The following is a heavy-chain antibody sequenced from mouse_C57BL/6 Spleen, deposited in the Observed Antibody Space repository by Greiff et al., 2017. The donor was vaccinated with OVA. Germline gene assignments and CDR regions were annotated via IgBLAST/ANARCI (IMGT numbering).Heavy chain of an antibody. J-gene: IGHJ3*01. CDR2: ISSKSDNYAT. CDR3: TVGFLFAY. Sequence: EVKVEESGGGLVQPGGSMKLSCVASGYTFSNYWMNWVRQSPEKGLEWVAQISSKSDNYATHYAESVKGRFTISRDESKSSVYLQMNNLWAEDTGIYYCTVGFLFAYWGQGALVTVSA. CDR1: GYTFSNYW. V-gene: IGHV6-3*01.